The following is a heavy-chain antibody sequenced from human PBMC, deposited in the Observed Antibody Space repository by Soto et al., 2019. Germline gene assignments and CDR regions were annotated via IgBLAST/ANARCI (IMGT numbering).Heavy chain of an antibody. V-gene: IGHV5-51*01. D-gene: IGHD2-21*01. Sequence: HGESLKISCKGSGYSFTSYWIVWVRQMPGKGLEWMGIIYPGDSDTRYSPSFQGQVTISADKSISTAYLQWSSLRSDDTAVYYCARGGDGYNFGAVYWGQGTPVTVSS. J-gene: IGHJ4*02. CDR1: GYSFTSYW. CDR3: ARGGDGYNFGAVY. CDR2: IYPGDSDT.